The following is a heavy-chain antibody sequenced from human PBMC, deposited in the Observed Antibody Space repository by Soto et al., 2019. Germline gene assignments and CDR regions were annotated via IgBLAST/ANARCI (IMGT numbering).Heavy chain of an antibody. CDR3: AREEPASRHHDY. D-gene: IGHD1-26*01. V-gene: IGHV4-34*02. J-gene: IGHJ4*02. Sequence: QVQLQQWGAGLLKPSETLSLTCSVYGGSFSDYYWSWIRQTPEKGLEWIGEVSHSGSTTYNPSLKNRVTIAIDTSTNQFSLTLNSVTAADKAMYFCAREEPASRHHDYWGQGNLVTVSS. CDR1: GGSFSDYY. CDR2: VSHSGST.